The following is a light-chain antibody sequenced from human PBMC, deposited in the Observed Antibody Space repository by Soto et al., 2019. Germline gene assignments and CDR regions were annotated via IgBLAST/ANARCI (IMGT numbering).Light chain of an antibody. Sequence: QTVVTQEPSLTVSPGGTVTLTCGSSTGAVTSDHYPYWFQQKPGQAPRTLIYDTNNKHSWTPARFSGSLLGGKAALTLSGAQPEDEAEYYCLLSYSSARPVFGGGTQLTVL. CDR3: LLSYSSARPV. J-gene: IGLJ7*01. CDR2: DTN. CDR1: TGAVTSDHY. V-gene: IGLV7-46*01.